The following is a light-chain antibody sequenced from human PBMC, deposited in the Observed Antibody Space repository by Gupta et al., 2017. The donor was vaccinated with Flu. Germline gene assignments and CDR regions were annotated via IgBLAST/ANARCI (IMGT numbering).Light chain of an antibody. J-gene: IGKJ4*01. V-gene: IGKV3-11*01. Sequence: EIVLTQSPATLSLSPGERATLSCRASQSVSSYLAWYQQKPGQAPRLLTYDASNRATGIPARFSGSGSGTDFTLTISSLEPEDFAVYYCQQRSNWPPLTFGGGTKVEIK. CDR3: QQRSNWPPLT. CDR1: QSVSSY. CDR2: DAS.